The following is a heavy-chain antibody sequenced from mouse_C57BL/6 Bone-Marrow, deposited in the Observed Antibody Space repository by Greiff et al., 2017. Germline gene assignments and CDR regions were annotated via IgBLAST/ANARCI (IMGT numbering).Heavy chain of an antibody. CDR1: GFTFSSYG. J-gene: IGHJ3*01. CDR2: ISSGGSYT. CDR3: AKLAAWFAY. V-gene: IGHV5-6*01. Sequence: EVKLMEFGGDLVKPGGSLKLSCAASGFTFSSYGMSWVRQTPDKRLEWVATISSGGSYTYYPDSVKGRFTISRDNAKNTLYLQMSSLKSEDTAMYYCAKLAAWFAYWGQGTLVTVSA.